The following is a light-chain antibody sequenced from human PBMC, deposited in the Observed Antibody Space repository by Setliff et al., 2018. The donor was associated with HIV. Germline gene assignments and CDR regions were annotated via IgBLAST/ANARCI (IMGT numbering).Light chain of an antibody. Sequence: QSALTQPASVSGPPGQSITISCTGTSSDVGTYNAVYWYQQHPGKAPKLMIYDVSTRPSGVSNRFSGSKSGNTASLTISGLQTEDEADYYCSSYTSSSTDVFGTGTKGTVL. CDR2: DVS. J-gene: IGLJ1*01. V-gene: IGLV2-14*01. CDR3: SSYTSSSTDV. CDR1: SSDVGTYNA.